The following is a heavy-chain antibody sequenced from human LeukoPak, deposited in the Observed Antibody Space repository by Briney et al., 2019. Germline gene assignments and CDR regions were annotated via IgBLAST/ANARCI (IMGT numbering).Heavy chain of an antibody. D-gene: IGHD6-13*01. CDR2: IIPIFGTA. Sequence: SVKVSCKASGYTFTSYAISWVRQAPGQGLEWMGGIIPIFGTANYAQKFQGRVTITADESTSTAYMELSSLRSEDTAVYYCARDSSRIAAAGINSWYYWGQGTLVTVSS. CDR1: GYTFTSYA. V-gene: IGHV1-69*13. CDR3: ARDSSRIAAAGINSWYY. J-gene: IGHJ4*02.